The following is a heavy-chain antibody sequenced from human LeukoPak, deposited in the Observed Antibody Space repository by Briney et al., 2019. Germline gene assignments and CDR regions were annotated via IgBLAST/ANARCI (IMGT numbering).Heavy chain of an antibody. Sequence: KSSETLSLTCTVSGVSISSYYWSWIRQPPGKGLEWIGYIYYSGSTNYNPSLKSRVTISVDTSKNQFSLKLSSVTAADTAVYYCARHPVTYDDYSNYGPGAFDIWGQGTMVTVSS. J-gene: IGHJ3*02. D-gene: IGHD4-11*01. CDR1: GVSISSYY. V-gene: IGHV4-59*08. CDR3: ARHPVTYDDYSNYGPGAFDI. CDR2: IYYSGST.